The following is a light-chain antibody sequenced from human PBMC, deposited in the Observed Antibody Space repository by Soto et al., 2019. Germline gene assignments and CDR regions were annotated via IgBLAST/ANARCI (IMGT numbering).Light chain of an antibody. CDR1: QSVSSN. Sequence: EIVMTQSPATLSVSPGERATLSCRASQSVSSNLAWYQQKPGQAPRLLIYGASTRATGIPARFSGSGSGTEFTLTIRSLQSDAVAVYYCQQYNNWPYTFGQRTKRAIK. J-gene: IGKJ2*01. CDR3: QQYNNWPYT. V-gene: IGKV3-15*01. CDR2: GAS.